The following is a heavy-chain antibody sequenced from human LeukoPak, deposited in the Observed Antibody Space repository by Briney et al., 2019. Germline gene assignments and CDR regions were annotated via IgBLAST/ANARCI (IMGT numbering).Heavy chain of an antibody. CDR3: ARVGHYYDSSGYNNY. CDR2: IYYSGST. D-gene: IGHD3-22*01. Sequence: SETLSLTCTVSGGSISSYYWSWIRQPPGKGLEWIGYIYYSGSTNYNPSLKSRVTISVDTSKNQFSLKLSSVTAADTAVYYCARVGHYYDSSGYNNYWGQGTLVTVSS. CDR1: GGSISSYY. J-gene: IGHJ4*02. V-gene: IGHV4-59*12.